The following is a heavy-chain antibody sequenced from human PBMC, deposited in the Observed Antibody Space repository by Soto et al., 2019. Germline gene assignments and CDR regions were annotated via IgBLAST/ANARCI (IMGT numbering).Heavy chain of an antibody. Sequence: EVQLVESGGGLVQPGRSLRLSCAASGFTFSSYAMSWVRQAPGKGLEWVSAISGSGGSTYYADSVKGRFTISRDNSKNTLYLQMNSLRAEDTAVYYCAKARVPPVAVAGTALDFDYWGQGTLVTVSS. CDR2: ISGSGGST. J-gene: IGHJ4*02. D-gene: IGHD6-19*01. CDR3: AKARVPPVAVAGTALDFDY. V-gene: IGHV3-23*04. CDR1: GFTFSSYA.